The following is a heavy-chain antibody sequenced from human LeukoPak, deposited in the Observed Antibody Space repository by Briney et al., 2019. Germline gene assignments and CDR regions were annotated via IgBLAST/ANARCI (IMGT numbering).Heavy chain of an antibody. D-gene: IGHD3-3*01. V-gene: IGHV3-30*02. Sequence: PGGSLRLSCAASGFTFSSYPMPWVRQAPGKGLEWVAFIRYDGSNKYYADSVKGRFTISRDNSKNTLYLQMNSLRAEDTAVYYCAKDPYDYWSGLYYFDYWGQGTLVTVSS. CDR2: IRYDGSNK. CDR3: AKDPYDYWSGLYYFDY. CDR1: GFTFSSYP. J-gene: IGHJ4*02.